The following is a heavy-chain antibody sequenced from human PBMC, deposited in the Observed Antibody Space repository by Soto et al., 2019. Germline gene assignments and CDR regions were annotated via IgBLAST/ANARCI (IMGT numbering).Heavy chain of an antibody. CDR1: GFTFSHHS. CDR3: VRGKEAGVWFDP. CDR2: INSDTGYT. J-gene: IGHJ5*02. V-gene: IGHV1-3*04. D-gene: IGHD3-10*01. Sequence: ASVKVSCKASGFTFSHHSIHWVRQAPGQRLEWMGWINSDTGYTKYSQKFQARLTITWDSSAKTAYMELSSLQSEDTAVYYCVRGKEAGVWFDPWGQGTLVTVS.